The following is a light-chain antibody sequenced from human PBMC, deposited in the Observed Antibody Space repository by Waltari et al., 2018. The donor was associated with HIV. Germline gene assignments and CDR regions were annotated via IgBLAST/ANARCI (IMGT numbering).Light chain of an antibody. Sequence: DIHMTQSPSTLSASVGDRVTIPCRASQTISSHWLAWYQQKPGNAPKILIYEASNLESGVPSRFSGSGSGTEFTLTISNLQLDDFATYYCQQYNSFPLTVGGGTRVEL. CDR1: QTISSHW. J-gene: IGKJ4*01. CDR3: QQYNSFPLT. CDR2: EAS. V-gene: IGKV1-5*01.